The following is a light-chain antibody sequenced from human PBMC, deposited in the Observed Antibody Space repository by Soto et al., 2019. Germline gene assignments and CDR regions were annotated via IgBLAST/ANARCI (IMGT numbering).Light chain of an antibody. Sequence: EIVMTQSPAILSVSPGERATLSCRASQSVSSDLAWYHQKPGQAPRLLIYDASTRATGIPPRFSGSGSGAEFTLTISSLQSEDFAVYYCQQYHNWPPYTFVQGTKVDIK. CDR3: QQYHNWPPYT. CDR1: QSVSSD. V-gene: IGKV3-15*01. J-gene: IGKJ2*01. CDR2: DAS.